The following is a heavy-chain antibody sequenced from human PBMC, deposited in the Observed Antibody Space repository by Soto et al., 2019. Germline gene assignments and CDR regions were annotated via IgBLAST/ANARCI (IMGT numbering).Heavy chain of an antibody. CDR2: MNPNSGNT. CDR3: ARGSATTKHDYYSYIGMDV. Sequence: ASVKVSCKASGYTFTSYDINWVRQATGQGLEWMGWMNPNSGNTGYAQKFQGRVTMTRNTSISTAYMELSSLRSEDTAVYYCARGSATTKHDYYSYIGMDVRGHGITVTVSS. J-gene: IGHJ6*02. D-gene: IGHD1-1*01. V-gene: IGHV1-8*01. CDR1: GYTFTSYD.